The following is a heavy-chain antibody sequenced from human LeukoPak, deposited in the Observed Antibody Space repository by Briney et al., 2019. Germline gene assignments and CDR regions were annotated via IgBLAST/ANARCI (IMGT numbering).Heavy chain of an antibody. D-gene: IGHD6-6*01. CDR2: ISSSGSTI. J-gene: IGHJ4*02. CDR3: ARDSCSSSPVIFDY. CDR1: GFTFSSYE. V-gene: IGHV3-48*03. Sequence: GGSLRLSCAASGFTFSSYEMNWVRQAPGKGLEWVSYISSSGSTIYYADSVKGRFTISRDNAKNSLYLQMNSLRAEDTAVYYCARDSCSSSPVIFDYWGQGTLVTVSS.